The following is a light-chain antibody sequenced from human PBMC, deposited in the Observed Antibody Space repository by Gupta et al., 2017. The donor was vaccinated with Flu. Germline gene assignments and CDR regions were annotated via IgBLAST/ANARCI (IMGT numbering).Light chain of an antibody. CDR1: QSVSSSS. V-gene: IGKV3-20*01. CDR3: QQTST. J-gene: IGKJ1*01. CDR2: GAS. Sequence: PGERAALSCRASQSVSSSSLAWYQQKPGQAPRLLIYGASTRATGIPDRFTGSGSGTDFTLTISRLEPEDFAGYDCQQTSTFGRGTKVEI.